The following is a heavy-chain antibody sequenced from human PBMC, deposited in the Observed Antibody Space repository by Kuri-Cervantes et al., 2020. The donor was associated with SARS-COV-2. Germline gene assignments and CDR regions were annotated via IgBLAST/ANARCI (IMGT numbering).Heavy chain of an antibody. J-gene: IGHJ4*02. CDR3: AREYGVYSGRGGYFDY. CDR1: GYSISSGYY. D-gene: IGHD3-10*01. CDR2: IYHSGST. Sequence: SETLSLTCTVSGYSISSGYYWGWIRQPPGKGLEWIGSIYHSGSTYYNPSLKSRVTISVDTSKNQFSLKLSSVTAADTAVYYCAREYGVYSGRGGYFDYWGQGTLVTVSS. V-gene: IGHV4-38-2*02.